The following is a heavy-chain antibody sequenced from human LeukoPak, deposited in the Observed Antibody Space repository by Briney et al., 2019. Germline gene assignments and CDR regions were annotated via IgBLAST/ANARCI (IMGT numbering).Heavy chain of an antibody. V-gene: IGHV4-59*01. CDR1: GGSISSYY. CDR2: IYYSGST. CDR3: ARARSGSYPCDY. J-gene: IGHJ4*02. Sequence: SETLSLTCTVSGGSISSYYWSWIRQPPGKGLEWIGYIYYSGSTNYNPSLKSRVTISVDTSKNQFSLRLSSVTAADTAVYYCARARSGSYPCDYWGQGTLVTVSS. D-gene: IGHD3-10*01.